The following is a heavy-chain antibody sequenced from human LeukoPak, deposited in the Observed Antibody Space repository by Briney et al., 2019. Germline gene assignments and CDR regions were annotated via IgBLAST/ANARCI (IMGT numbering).Heavy chain of an antibody. J-gene: IGHJ5*02. CDR1: GFTFSSYS. D-gene: IGHD6-6*01. V-gene: IGHV3-7*01. CDR3: GSSSGRNNWFDP. CDR2: IKEDGSEK. Sequence: GGSLRLSCAASGFTFSSYSMNWVRQAPGKGLEWVANIKEDGSEKYYVDSVKGRFTISRDNAKNSLYLQMNSLRAEDTAVYYCGSSSGRNNWFDPWGQGTLVIVSS.